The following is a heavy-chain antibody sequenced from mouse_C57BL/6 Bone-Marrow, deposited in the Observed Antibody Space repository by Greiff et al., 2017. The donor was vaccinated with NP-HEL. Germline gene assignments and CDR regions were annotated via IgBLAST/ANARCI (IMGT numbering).Heavy chain of an antibody. J-gene: IGHJ2*01. Sequence: QVQLQQSGAELVRPGASVTLSCKASGYTFTDYEMHWVKQTPVHGLEWIGAIDPETGGTAYNQKFKGKAILTADKSSSTAYMELRSLTSEDSAVYYCTREGEVTTDYWGQGTTLTVSS. CDR1: GYTFTDYE. CDR2: IDPETGGT. CDR3: TREGEVTTDY. V-gene: IGHV1-15*01. D-gene: IGHD2-2*01.